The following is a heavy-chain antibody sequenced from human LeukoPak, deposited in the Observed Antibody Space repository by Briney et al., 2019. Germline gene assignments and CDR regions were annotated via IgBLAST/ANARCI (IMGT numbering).Heavy chain of an antibody. J-gene: IGHJ5*02. Sequence: SETLSLTCTVSGGSISSSSYYWGWIRQPPGKGLEWIGSIYYSGSTNYNPSLKSRVTISVDKSKNQFSLKLSSVTAADTAVYYCARAAENYYGSGRRGSNWFDPWGQGTLVTVSS. D-gene: IGHD3-10*01. V-gene: IGHV4-39*07. CDR3: ARAAENYYGSGRRGSNWFDP. CDR1: GGSISSSSYY. CDR2: IYYSGST.